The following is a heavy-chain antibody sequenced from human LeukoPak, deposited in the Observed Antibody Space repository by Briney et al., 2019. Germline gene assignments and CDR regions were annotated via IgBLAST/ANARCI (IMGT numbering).Heavy chain of an antibody. D-gene: IGHD3-22*01. CDR1: GYTFTGYY. CDR3: ARDFSSGYYGAFDI. V-gene: IGHV1-2*02. CDR2: INPNSGGT. Sequence: ASVKVSCKASGYTFTGYYMHWVRQAPGQGLKWMGWINPNSGGTNYAQKFQGRVTMTRDTSISTAYMELSRLRSDDTAVYYCARDFSSGYYGAFDIWGQGTMVTVSS. J-gene: IGHJ3*02.